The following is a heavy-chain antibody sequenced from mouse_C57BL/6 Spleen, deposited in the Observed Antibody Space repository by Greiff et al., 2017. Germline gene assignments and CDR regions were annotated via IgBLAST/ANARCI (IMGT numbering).Heavy chain of an antibody. CDR3: ARYKGSSYAMDY. J-gene: IGHJ4*01. D-gene: IGHD1-1*01. Sequence: QVQLQQPGAELVMPGASVKLSCKASGYTFTSYWMHWVKQRPGQGLEWIGEIDPSDSYTNYNQKFKGKSTLTVDKSSSTAYMQLSSLTSEDYAVYYCARYKGSSYAMDYWGQGTSVTVSS. V-gene: IGHV1-69*01. CDR2: IDPSDSYT. CDR1: GYTFTSYW.